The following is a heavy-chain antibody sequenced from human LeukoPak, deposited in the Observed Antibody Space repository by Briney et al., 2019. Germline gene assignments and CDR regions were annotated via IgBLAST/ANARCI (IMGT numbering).Heavy chain of an antibody. J-gene: IGHJ4*02. CDR2: ISASGVTT. CDR3: AKASLLPDY. CDR1: RFTFSSYA. Sequence: GGSLRLSCAASRFTFSSYAMSWVRQAPGKGLEWFSYISASGVTTYYADSVKGRFTISRDNSKNTLYLQMNSLSAEDTAVYYCAKASLLPDYWGQGTLVTVSS. D-gene: IGHD2-21*02. V-gene: IGHV3-23*01.